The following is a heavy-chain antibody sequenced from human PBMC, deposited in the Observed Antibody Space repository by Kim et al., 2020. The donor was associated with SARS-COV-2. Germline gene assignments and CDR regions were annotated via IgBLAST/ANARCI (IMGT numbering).Heavy chain of an antibody. Sequence: ASVKVSCKVSGYTLTELSMHWVRQAPGKGLEWMGGFDPEDGETIYAQKFQGRVTMTEDTSTDTAYMVLSSLRSEDTAVYYWATGSITIFGVVPRYGMDVWGQGTTVTVPS. V-gene: IGHV1-24*01. J-gene: IGHJ6*02. D-gene: IGHD3-3*01. CDR3: ATGSITIFGVVPRYGMDV. CDR1: GYTLTELS. CDR2: FDPEDGET.